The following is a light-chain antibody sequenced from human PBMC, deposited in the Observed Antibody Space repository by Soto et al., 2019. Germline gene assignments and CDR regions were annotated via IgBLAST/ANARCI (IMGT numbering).Light chain of an antibody. CDR1: NSDVGSHNL. CDR3: CSYAGRGGV. Sequence: QAVVIQPASVSGSPGQSITISCTGTNSDVGSHNLVSWYQQHPGKAPKLMIYEVSKRPSGVSNRFSGSKSGNTASLTISGLQAEDEAGYYCCSYAGRGGVFGGGTKLTVL. CDR2: EVS. V-gene: IGLV2-23*02. J-gene: IGLJ2*01.